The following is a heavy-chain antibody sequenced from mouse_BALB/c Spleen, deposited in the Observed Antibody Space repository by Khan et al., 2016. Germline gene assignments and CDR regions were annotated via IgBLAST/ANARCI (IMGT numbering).Heavy chain of an antibody. CDR2: IDPANGNT. J-gene: IGHJ2*01. D-gene: IGHD4-1*01. CDR3: ARCTWDGDYFDY. CDR1: GFNIKDTY. Sequence: VQLKESGAELVKPGASVKLSCTASGFNIKDTYIHWVKQRPEQGLEWIGRIDPANGNTKYDPKFQGKATITADTSSNTAYLQLSSLTSEDTAVYYCARCTWDGDYFDYWGQGTTLTVSS. V-gene: IGHV14-3*02.